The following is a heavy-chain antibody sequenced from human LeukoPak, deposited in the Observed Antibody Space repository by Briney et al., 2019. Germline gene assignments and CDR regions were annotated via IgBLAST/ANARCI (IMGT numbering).Heavy chain of an antibody. V-gene: IGHV3-23*01. CDR3: ATFSTVDYYFDY. CDR2: ISARAST. Sequence: GGSLRLSCAASGFTFSNYGMSWVRQAPGKGLEWVSAISARASTYYADSVKGRFTISRDNSKNTLYLQMNSLRAEDAAVYYCATFSTVDYYFDYWGQGTLVTVSS. CDR1: GFTFSNYG. J-gene: IGHJ4*02. D-gene: IGHD4-23*01.